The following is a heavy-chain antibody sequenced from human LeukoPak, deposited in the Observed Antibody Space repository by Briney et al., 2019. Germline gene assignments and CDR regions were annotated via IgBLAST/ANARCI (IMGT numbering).Heavy chain of an antibody. V-gene: IGHV3-30-3*01. Sequence: GGSLRLSCAASGFTFSSYWMSWVRQAPGKGLEWVAVISYDGSNKYYADSVKGRFTISRDNSKNTLYLQMNSLRAEDTAVYYCARSYFDWLLSNYYYYGMDVWGQGTTVTVSS. J-gene: IGHJ6*02. D-gene: IGHD3-9*01. CDR1: GFTFSSYW. CDR2: ISYDGSNK. CDR3: ARSYFDWLLSNYYYYGMDV.